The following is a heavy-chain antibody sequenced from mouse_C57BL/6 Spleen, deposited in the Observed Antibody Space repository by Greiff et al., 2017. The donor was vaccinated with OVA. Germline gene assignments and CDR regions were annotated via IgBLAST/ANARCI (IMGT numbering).Heavy chain of an antibody. J-gene: IGHJ4*01. CDR3: AFYDYDVRAMDY. CDR2: IDPSDSET. Sequence: VQLQQPGAELVRPGSSVKLSCKASGYTFTSYWMHWVKQRPIQGLEWIGNIDPSDSETHYNQKFKDKATLTVDKSSSTAYMQLSSLTSEDSAVYYCAFYDYDVRAMDYWGQGTSVTVSS. D-gene: IGHD2-4*01. V-gene: IGHV1-52*01. CDR1: GYTFTSYW.